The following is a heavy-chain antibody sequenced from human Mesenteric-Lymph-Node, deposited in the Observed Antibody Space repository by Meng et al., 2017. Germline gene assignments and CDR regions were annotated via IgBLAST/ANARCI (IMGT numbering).Heavy chain of an antibody. CDR1: GFTFSSYG. Sequence: VRLLGVGGGVVRRGRSLRLSCAASGFTFSSYGMHWVRQAPGKGLEWVAVIWYDGSNKYYADSVKGRFTISRDNSKNTLYLQMNSLRAEDTAVYYCARDGNYDSSGYSGYWGQGTLVTVSS. CDR2: IWYDGSNK. D-gene: IGHD3-22*01. J-gene: IGHJ4*02. V-gene: IGHV3-33*01. CDR3: ARDGNYDSSGYSGY.